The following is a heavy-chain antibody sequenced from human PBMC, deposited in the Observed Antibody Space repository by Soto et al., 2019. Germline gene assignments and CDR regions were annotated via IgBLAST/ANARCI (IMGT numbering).Heavy chain of an antibody. CDR2: ILPILGIA. CDR1: GGTFSSYT. CDR3: ATLRGDGYNDY. J-gene: IGHJ4*02. V-gene: IGHV1-69*02. Sequence: QVLLVQSGAEVKKPGSSVKVSCQSSGGTFSSYTISWVRQAPGQGLEWMGRILPILGIANYAQKFQGRVTITADKSTSTAYMELSSLRSEDTAVYYCATLRGDGYNDYWGQGTLVTVSS. D-gene: IGHD3-10*01.